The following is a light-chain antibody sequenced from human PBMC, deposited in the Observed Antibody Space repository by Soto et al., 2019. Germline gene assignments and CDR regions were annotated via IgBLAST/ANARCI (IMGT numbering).Light chain of an antibody. V-gene: IGLV1-40*01. CDR3: QSYDSSLSGWV. Sequence: SVLTQPPSVSGAPGQRVTISCTGSSSNIGAGYDVHWCQQLPGTAPKLLIYGNSNRPSGVPDRFSGSKSGTSASLAITGLQAEDEADYYCQSYDSSLSGWVFGGGTKLTVL. CDR2: GNS. CDR1: SSNIGAGYD. J-gene: IGLJ3*02.